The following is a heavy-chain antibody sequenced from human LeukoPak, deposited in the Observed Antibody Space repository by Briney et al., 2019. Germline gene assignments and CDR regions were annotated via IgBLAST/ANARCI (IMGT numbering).Heavy chain of an antibody. D-gene: IGHD5-24*01. CDR2: IYISGST. J-gene: IGHJ4*02. V-gene: IGHV4-4*07. CDR1: GGSISIYY. Sequence: SETLSLTCTVSGGSISIYYWSWIRQPAGKGLEWIGRIYISGSTNYNPSLKSRVTMSVDTSKNQFALKLSSVTAADTAVYYCARESRRVRDGYNYEGLDYWGQGTLVTVSS. CDR3: ARESRRVRDGYNYEGLDY.